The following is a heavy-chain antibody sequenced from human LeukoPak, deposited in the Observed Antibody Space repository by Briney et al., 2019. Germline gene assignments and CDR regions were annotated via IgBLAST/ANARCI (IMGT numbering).Heavy chain of an antibody. D-gene: IGHD3-22*01. V-gene: IGHV3-15*01. CDR3: TTPYDSSGYYYIFDY. CDR1: GFTFSDAW. CDR2: IKSKTDGGTT. Sequence: GGSLRLSCADSGFTFSDAWMSWVRQAPGKRLEWVGRIKSKTDGGTTDYAAPVKGRFTISRDDSKNTLYLQMNSLKTEDTAVYYCTTPYDSSGYYYIFDYWGQGTLVTVSS. J-gene: IGHJ4*02.